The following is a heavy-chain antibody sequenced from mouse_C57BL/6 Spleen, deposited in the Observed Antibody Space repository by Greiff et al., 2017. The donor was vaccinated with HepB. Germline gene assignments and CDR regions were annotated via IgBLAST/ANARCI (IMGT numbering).Heavy chain of an antibody. J-gene: IGHJ2*01. D-gene: IGHD2-4*01. V-gene: IGHV1-82*01. CDR1: GYAFSSSW. CDR2: IYPGDGDT. Sequence: QVQLKESGPELVKPGASVKISCKASGYAFSSSWMNWVKQRPGKGLEWIGRIYPGDGDTNYNGKFKGKATLTADKSSSTAYMQLSSLTSEDSAVYFCARGGSYDYYFDYWGQGTTLTVSS. CDR3: ARGGSYDYYFDY.